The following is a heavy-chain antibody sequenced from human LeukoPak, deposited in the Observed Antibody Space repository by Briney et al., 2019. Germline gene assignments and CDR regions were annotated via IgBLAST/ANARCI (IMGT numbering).Heavy chain of an antibody. Sequence: SSETLSLTCTVSGGAISSGSYYWSWIRQPAGKGLEWIGRIYTSGSTNYNPSLKSRVTISVDTSKNQFSLKLSSVTAADTAVYYCARVPYDFWSGGDWFDPWGQGTLVTVSS. V-gene: IGHV4-61*02. CDR2: IYTSGST. J-gene: IGHJ5*02. D-gene: IGHD3-3*01. CDR1: GGAISSGSYY. CDR3: ARVPYDFWSGGDWFDP.